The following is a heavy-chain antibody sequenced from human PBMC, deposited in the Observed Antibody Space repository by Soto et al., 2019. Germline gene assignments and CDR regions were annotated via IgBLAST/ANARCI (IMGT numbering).Heavy chain of an antibody. Sequence: GGSLRLSCAGSVFPYSNAWINWVRHVPGKGLERDGRIKSRALGGTKDFAAPVRGRFAITRDDSSNAAYMQMNRLHTEDTAVYYFITDSYSSMVVVRFDYWGHGTLVTVSS. D-gene: IGHD2-15*01. CDR1: VFPYSNAW. CDR2: IKSRALGGTK. CDR3: ITDSYSSMVVVRFDY. J-gene: IGHJ4*01. V-gene: IGHV3-15*07.